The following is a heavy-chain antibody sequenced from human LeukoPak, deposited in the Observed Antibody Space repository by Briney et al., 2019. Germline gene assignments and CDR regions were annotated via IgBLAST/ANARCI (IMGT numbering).Heavy chain of an antibody. V-gene: IGHV3-53*05. CDR1: GFTVSSNY. Sequence: GGSLRLSCAASGFTVSSNYMSWVRQAPGKGLEWVSVIYSGGSTYYADSVKGRFTISRDSFKNTLYLQMNSLRPEDTAVYYCAKEGDYYGSGSYRDGFDIWGQGTRATVSS. CDR3: AKEGDYYGSGSYRDGFDI. D-gene: IGHD3-10*01. J-gene: IGHJ3*02. CDR2: IYSGGST.